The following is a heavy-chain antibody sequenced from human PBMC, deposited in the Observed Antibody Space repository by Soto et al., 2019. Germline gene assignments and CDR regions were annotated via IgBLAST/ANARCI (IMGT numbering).Heavy chain of an antibody. CDR1: GGTFSRYT. CDR2: IIPILDIP. Sequence: QVQLVQSGAEVKKPGSSVKVSCKASGGTFSRYTFTWVRQAPGQGLEWMGRIIPILDIPNYAQNFQGRVTITADKSTSTAYMELSSLRSDDTAVYYCASHFTRVLELGTSPPGGDNYGWDVWGQGTTVTVSS. V-gene: IGHV1-69*02. CDR3: ASHFTRVLELGTSPPGGDNYGWDV. D-gene: IGHD1-26*01. J-gene: IGHJ6*02.